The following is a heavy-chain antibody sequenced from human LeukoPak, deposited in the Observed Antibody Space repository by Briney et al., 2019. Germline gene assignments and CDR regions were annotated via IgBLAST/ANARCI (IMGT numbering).Heavy chain of an antibody. CDR3: ARRRAFNKGAFGP. J-gene: IGHJ5*02. D-gene: IGHD2/OR15-2a*01. Sequence: SETLSLTCTVSGASVSSASYWTWIRQPPGKGVAWIAHIYNGVNTNYNPSLKSRVTISVDTSKNQFSLRLNSVTAADTAVYYWARRRAFNKGAFGPWGQGSLVTVSS. CDR1: GASVSSASY. V-gene: IGHV4-61*01. CDR2: IYNGVNT.